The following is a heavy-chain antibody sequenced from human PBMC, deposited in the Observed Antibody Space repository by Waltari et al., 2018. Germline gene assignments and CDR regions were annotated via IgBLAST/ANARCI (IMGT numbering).Heavy chain of an antibody. V-gene: IGHV3-30-3*01. D-gene: IGHD2-15*01. CDR1: GFTFSSYA. J-gene: IGHJ2*01. Sequence: QVQLVESGGGVVQPGRSLRLSCAASGFTFSSYAMHWVRQATGKGLEWVAVISYDGSNKYYADSVKGRFTISRDNSKNTLYLQMNSLRAEDTAVYYCARDGNPVVPGGQYFDLWGRGTLVTVSS. CDR2: ISYDGSNK. CDR3: ARDGNPVVPGGQYFDL.